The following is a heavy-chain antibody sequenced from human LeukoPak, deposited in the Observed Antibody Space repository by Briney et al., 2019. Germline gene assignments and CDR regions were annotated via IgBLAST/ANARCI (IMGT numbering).Heavy chain of an antibody. V-gene: IGHV4-4*02. CDR3: ARVGTSYCSTRYGCYPVWYFDN. D-gene: IGHD2-2*01. CDR1: GGSIISSQW. Sequence: SGTLSLTCVVSGGSIISSQWWSWVRQPPGKGLEWIGEIYQTGTTNYNPSLKSRVTMSIDKSNNQFSLRLNYVTAADTAVYYCARVGTSYCSTRYGCYPVWYFDNWGQGTLVTVSA. J-gene: IGHJ4*02. CDR2: IYQTGTT.